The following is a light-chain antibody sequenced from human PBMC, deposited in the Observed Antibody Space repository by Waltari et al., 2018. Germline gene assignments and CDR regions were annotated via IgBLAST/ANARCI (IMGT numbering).Light chain of an antibody. V-gene: IGKV1-5*03. CDR1: QSISSW. Sequence: DTQMTQSPSTLSASVGDRVTTTCRASQSISSWLSWYQQKPGKAPKLLIYKASSLESGVPSRFSGSGSGTEFTLTISSLQPDDFATYYCQQYNSYSVWTFGQGTKVEIK. J-gene: IGKJ1*01. CDR3: QQYNSYSVWT. CDR2: KAS.